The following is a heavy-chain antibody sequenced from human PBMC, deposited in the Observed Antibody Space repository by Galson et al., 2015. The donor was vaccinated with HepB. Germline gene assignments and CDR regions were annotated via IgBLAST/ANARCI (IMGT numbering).Heavy chain of an antibody. V-gene: IGHV3-30*18. D-gene: IGHD6-19*01. CDR3: AKDSRYISGWYTGLGGLDF. Sequence: SLRLSCAASGFSFSSYDMHWVRQAPGKGLEWVAIITYDGRNTYSADSVKGRFTVSRDNSKNTLYLQLNSLRPEDTAVYYCAKDSRYISGWYTGLGGLDFWVQDTLVTVSS. CDR1: GFSFSSYD. CDR2: ITYDGRNT. J-gene: IGHJ4*02.